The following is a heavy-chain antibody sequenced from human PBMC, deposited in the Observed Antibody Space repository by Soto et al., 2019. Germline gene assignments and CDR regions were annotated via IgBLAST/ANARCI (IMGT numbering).Heavy chain of an antibody. J-gene: IGHJ6*03. D-gene: IGHD2-15*01. CDR2: INHSGST. V-gene: IGHV4-34*01. CDR1: GGSFSGYY. Sequence: QVQLQQWGAGLLKPSETLSLTCAVYGGSFSGYYWSWIRQPPGKGLEWIGEINHSGSTNYNPSLKSRVTISVDTSKNQFSPKLSSVTASDTGVYYCARGRVYCSGGSYSHGYYYYMDVWGKGTTVTVSS. CDR3: ARGRVYCSGGSYSHGYYYYMDV.